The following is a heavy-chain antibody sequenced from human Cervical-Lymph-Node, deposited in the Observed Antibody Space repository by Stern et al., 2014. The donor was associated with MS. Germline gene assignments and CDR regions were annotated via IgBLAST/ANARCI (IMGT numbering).Heavy chain of an antibody. J-gene: IGHJ4*02. Sequence: EVQLVESGGDLVQPGGSLRLSCAASGFTFSTYAMNWVRQAPGKWMEWVSAISASGKTTHYAAAVKGRFTISRDNSKNTLHLQMDSLRADDTAVYYCAVHGAYWGQGALVTVSS. CDR3: AVHGAY. CDR1: GFTFSTYA. V-gene: IGHV3-23*04. CDR2: ISASGKTT. D-gene: IGHD3-16*01.